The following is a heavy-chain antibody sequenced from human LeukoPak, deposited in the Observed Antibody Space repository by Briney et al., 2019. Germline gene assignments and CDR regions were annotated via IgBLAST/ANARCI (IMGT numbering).Heavy chain of an antibody. J-gene: IGHJ6*03. CDR3: ARVHSSDWNAYFYYLDV. CDR1: GFTFSNYA. V-gene: IGHV3-30*04. D-gene: IGHD6-19*01. Sequence: PGGSLRLSCAASGFTFSNYAFHWVRQAPGKGLEWVALTSYDGSHKYYADSVKGRFTISRDNSKNTLYLQMNSLRAEDGAVYFCARVHSSDWNAYFYYLDVWGEGTTVTVSS. CDR2: TSYDGSHK.